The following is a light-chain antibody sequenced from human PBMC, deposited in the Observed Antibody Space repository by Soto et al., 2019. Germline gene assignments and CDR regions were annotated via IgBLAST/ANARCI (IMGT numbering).Light chain of an antibody. CDR1: QSVSSY. V-gene: IGKV3-20*01. CDR3: QDYGSSPQT. Sequence: ETVLTQSPATLSLSPGEIATLSCRASQSVSSYLAWYQQKPGQAPRLLIYDASNRATGIPARFSGSGSATDFTLTISRLEPEDFAVYYCQDYGSSPQTFGQGTTVDIK. CDR2: DAS. J-gene: IGKJ1*01.